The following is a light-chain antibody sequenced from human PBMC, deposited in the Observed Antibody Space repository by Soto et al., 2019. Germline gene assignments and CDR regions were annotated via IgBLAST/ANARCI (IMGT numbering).Light chain of an antibody. J-gene: IGKJ1*01. CDR1: RCVDKW. V-gene: IGKV1-5*02. Sequence: DIQMTQSPSTLSASLGDRVTIICRASRCVDKWLAWYQQKSGKAPKLLIYEASHLQSGVPSRFGGSGSGTEFTLTINNLQPEDVATYYCQQYYSFWTFGQGTTVEV. CDR2: EAS. CDR3: QQYYSFWT.